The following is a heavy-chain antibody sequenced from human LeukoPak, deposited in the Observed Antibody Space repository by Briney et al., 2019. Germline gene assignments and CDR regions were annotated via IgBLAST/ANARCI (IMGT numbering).Heavy chain of an antibody. CDR3: ARDRGPGDNCYFDY. Sequence: ASVKVSCKASGYTFTDYYMHWVRQAPGQGLEWVGWIYPNSGGTNYAQKFQGRITMTRDTSISTAYMELSRLRSDDTAVYYCARDRGPGDNCYFDYWGQGTLVTVSS. CDR1: GYTFTDYY. V-gene: IGHV1-2*02. D-gene: IGHD1-20*01. CDR2: IYPNSGGT. J-gene: IGHJ4*02.